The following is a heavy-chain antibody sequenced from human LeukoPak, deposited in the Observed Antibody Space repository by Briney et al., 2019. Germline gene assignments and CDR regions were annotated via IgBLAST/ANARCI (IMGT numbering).Heavy chain of an antibody. CDR1: GYTFTAYY. Sequence: ASVKVSCKASGYTFTAYYMHWVRQAPGQGLGWMGWINPNSGGTNYAQRFQGRVTMTRDTSISTAYMELSRLRSDDTTVYYCARDRKYDFWSGSDYWGQGTLVTVSS. J-gene: IGHJ4*02. CDR2: INPNSGGT. D-gene: IGHD3-3*01. CDR3: ARDRKYDFWSGSDY. V-gene: IGHV1-2*02.